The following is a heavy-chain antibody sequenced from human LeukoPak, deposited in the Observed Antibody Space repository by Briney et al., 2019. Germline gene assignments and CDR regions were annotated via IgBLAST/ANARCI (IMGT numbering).Heavy chain of an antibody. CDR3: ARVNRRQGSSWFPAY. CDR2: INPNSGGT. Sequence: ASVKVSCKASGYTFTGYYMHWVRQAPGQGLEWMGWINPNSGGTNYAQKFQGGVTMTRDTSISTAYMELSRLRSDDTAVYYCARVNRRQGSSWFPAYWGQGTLVTVSS. D-gene: IGHD6-13*01. CDR1: GYTFTGYY. V-gene: IGHV1-2*02. J-gene: IGHJ4*02.